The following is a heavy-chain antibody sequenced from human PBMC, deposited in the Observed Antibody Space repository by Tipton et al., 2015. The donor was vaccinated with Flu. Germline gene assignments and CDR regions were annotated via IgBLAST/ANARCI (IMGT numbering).Heavy chain of an antibody. D-gene: IGHD4-11*01. V-gene: IGHV4-38-2*01. J-gene: IGHJ5*02. Sequence: TLSLTCAVSGDSISSDYYWGWIRQFPGKGLEWIGSVSRSGDTNYNPSLRSRVTISIDRSKNQFSLKMKSVTAADMAVYYCARRDYNNYVSDPKSWFDPWGQGTRVTVSS. CDR2: VSRSGDT. CDR1: GDSISSDYY. CDR3: ARRDYNNYVSDPKSWFDP.